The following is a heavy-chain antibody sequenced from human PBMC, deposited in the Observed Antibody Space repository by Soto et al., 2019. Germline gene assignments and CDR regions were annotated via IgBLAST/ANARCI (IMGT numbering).Heavy chain of an antibody. CDR3: AKPYGDYLYRDY. CDR1: GFTFSSYV. Sequence: PGGSLRLSCAASGFTFSSYVMSWVRQAPGKGLERVSAISRSGGSTYYADSVKGRFTISRDNSKNTLYLQMNSLRAEDTAVYYCAKPYGDYLYRDYWGQGTLVTVSS. D-gene: IGHD4-17*01. J-gene: IGHJ4*02. CDR2: ISRSGGST. V-gene: IGHV3-23*01.